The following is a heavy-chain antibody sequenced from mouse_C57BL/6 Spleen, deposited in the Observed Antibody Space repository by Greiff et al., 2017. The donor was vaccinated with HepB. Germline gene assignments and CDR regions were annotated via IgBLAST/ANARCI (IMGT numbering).Heavy chain of an antibody. D-gene: IGHD2-4*01. Sequence: VQLQQSGPELVKPGASVKISCKASGYAFSSSWMNWVKQRPGKGLEWIGRIYPGDGDTNYNGKFKGKATLTADKSSSTAYMQLSSLTSEDSAVYSCAIYDYDVSYWGQGTLVTVSA. J-gene: IGHJ3*01. V-gene: IGHV1-82*01. CDR2: IYPGDGDT. CDR3: AIYDYDVSY. CDR1: GYAFSSSW.